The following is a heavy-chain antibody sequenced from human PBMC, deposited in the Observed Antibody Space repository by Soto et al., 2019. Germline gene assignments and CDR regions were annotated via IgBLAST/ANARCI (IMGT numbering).Heavy chain of an antibody. CDR3: ARGDGDRHDGNGYLARH. Sequence: EVQLVESGGGLVQPGESLTLSCAASGFTFSSYWMHWVRQAPGKGLVWVSSIKSDGSGTYYADSVEGRLTISRDNARNTVYLQMNSLRVEDTAVYSCARGDGDRHDGNGYLARHWGQGTLVTVSS. CDR1: GFTFSSYW. V-gene: IGHV3-74*01. D-gene: IGHD5-18*01. CDR2: IKSDGSGT. J-gene: IGHJ4*02.